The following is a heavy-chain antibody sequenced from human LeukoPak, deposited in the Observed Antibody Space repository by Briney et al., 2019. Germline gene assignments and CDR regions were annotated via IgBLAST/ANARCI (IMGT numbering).Heavy chain of an antibody. D-gene: IGHD3-22*01. CDR1: GGSFSGYY. CDR2: INHSGST. Sequence: SETLSLTCAVYGGSFSGYYWSWIRQPPGKGLEWIGEINHSGSTNYNPSLKSRVTISVDTSKNQFSLKLTSVTAADTAVYYCARGLDRSKTGYWGQGSLVTVSS. CDR3: ARGLDRSKTGY. V-gene: IGHV4-34*01. J-gene: IGHJ4*02.